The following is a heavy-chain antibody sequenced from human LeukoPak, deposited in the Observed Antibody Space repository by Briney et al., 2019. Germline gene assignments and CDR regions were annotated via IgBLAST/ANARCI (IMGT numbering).Heavy chain of an antibody. CDR1: GGTFSSYA. D-gene: IGHD5-18*01. CDR2: IIPVLGIA. J-gene: IGHJ4*02. Sequence: GASVKVSCKASGGTFSSYAISWVRQAPGQGLEWMGRIIPVLGIANYAQKFQGRVTITADKSTSTAYMELSSLRSEDTAVYYCAERGYSYGTVDYWGQGTLVTVSS. V-gene: IGHV1-69*04. CDR3: AERGYSYGTVDY.